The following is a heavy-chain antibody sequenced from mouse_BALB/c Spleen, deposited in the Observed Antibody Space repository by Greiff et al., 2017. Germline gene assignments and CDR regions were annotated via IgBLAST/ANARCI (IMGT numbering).Heavy chain of an antibody. CDR3: ARRMDY. J-gene: IGHJ4*01. Sequence: DVKLVESGGGLVQPGGSRKLSCAASGFTFSSFGMHWVRQAPEKGLEWVAYISSGSSTIYYADTVKGRFTISRDNAKNTLYLQMSSLKSEDTAMYYCARRMDYWGQGTSVTVSS. CDR2: ISSGSSTI. V-gene: IGHV5-17*03. CDR1: GFTFSSFG.